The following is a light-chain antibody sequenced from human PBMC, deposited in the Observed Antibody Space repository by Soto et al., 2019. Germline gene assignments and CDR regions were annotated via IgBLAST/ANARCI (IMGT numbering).Light chain of an antibody. Sequence: AIQMTQSPSSLSASVGARVIITCRASQAIRNDLSWYQQKPGKAPELLIHAASTLQTGVPSMFSGGGSGTDFTLTSSGLQPEDFSTYYCQQDHDYPRTFGQGSKVQIK. V-gene: IGKV1-6*01. CDR1: QAIRND. CDR2: AAS. CDR3: QQDHDYPRT. J-gene: IGKJ1*01.